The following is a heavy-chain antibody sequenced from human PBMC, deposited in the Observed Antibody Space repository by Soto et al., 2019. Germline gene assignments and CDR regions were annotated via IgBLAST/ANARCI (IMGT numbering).Heavy chain of an antibody. D-gene: IGHD1-26*01. V-gene: IGHV3-33*01. CDR1: VFSFSNYA. CDR2: IWYDGSNK. CDR3: TRDPYGGSRYYFDS. Sequence: GWSLRLSCSASVFSFSNYAMHWGRQAPGKGLEWVAVIWYDGSNKYYADSVKGRFTISKDNSQNTLYLQMNSLRAEDTAVYYCTRDPYGGSRYYFDSWGQGTLVTVSS. J-gene: IGHJ4*02.